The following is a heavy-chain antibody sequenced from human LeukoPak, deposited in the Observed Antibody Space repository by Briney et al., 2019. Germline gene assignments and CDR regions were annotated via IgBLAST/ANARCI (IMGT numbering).Heavy chain of an antibody. D-gene: IGHD1-14*01. CDR2: INQNGSEI. Sequence: PGGSLRLSCAASGFTFSNYWMRWVRQAPGKGLEWVANINQNGSEIHYVDSVKGRFTISRDNAKNSLYLQMNTLRAEDTALYYCARDPLTQNDYWGQGTLVTVSS. CDR3: ARDPLTQNDY. CDR1: GFTFSNYW. J-gene: IGHJ4*02. V-gene: IGHV3-7*01.